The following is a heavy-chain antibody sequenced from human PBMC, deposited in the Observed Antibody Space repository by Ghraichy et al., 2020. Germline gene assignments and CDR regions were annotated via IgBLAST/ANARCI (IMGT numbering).Heavy chain of an antibody. Sequence: GGSLRLSCAASGFTFSSYAMSWVRQAPGKGLEWVSAISGSGGSTYYADSVKGRFTISRDNSKNTLYLQMNSLRAEDTAVYYCAKDSAMTTLTPDDYWGQGTLVTVSS. CDR1: GFTFSSYA. CDR3: AKDSAMTTLTPDDY. CDR2: ISGSGGST. V-gene: IGHV3-23*01. J-gene: IGHJ4*02. D-gene: IGHD4-11*01.